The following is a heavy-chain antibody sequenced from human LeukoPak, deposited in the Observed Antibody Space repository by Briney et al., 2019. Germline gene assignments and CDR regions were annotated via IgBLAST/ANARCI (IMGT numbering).Heavy chain of an antibody. V-gene: IGHV1-2*02. D-gene: IGHD6-19*01. Sequence: GASVKVSFKASGYTFTVYYMHWVRQAPGQGLEWMGWINPNSGGTNYAQKFQGRVTMTRDTSISTAYMELSRLRSDDTAVYYCAIYSSVDWFDPWGQGTLVTVSS. J-gene: IGHJ5*02. CDR3: AIYSSVDWFDP. CDR1: GYTFTVYY. CDR2: INPNSGGT.